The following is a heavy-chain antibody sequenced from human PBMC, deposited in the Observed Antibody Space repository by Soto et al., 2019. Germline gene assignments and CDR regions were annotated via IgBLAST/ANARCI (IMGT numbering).Heavy chain of an antibody. D-gene: IGHD1-1*01. CDR3: AKTTGTGTAFDY. Sequence: GGSLRLSCAASGFTFSSYGMHWVRQAPGKGLEWVAVISYDGSNKYYADSVKGRFTISRDNSKNTLYLQMNSLRAEDTAVYYCAKTTGTGTAFDYWGQGTLVTVSS. CDR1: GFTFSSYG. J-gene: IGHJ4*02. V-gene: IGHV3-30*18. CDR2: ISYDGSNK.